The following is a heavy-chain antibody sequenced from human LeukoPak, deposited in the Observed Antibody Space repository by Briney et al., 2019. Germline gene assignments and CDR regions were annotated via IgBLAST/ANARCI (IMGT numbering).Heavy chain of an antibody. CDR3: AKWGDYDILTGYYVPDY. D-gene: IGHD3-9*01. CDR1: GFTFTNYA. Sequence: PGTSLRLSCVASGFTFTNYAMSRVRQAPGKGLEWVSAITGSDGTSHYADSVKGRFTISRDNSKNTLYLQVNSLRAEDTAVYYCAKWGDYDILTGYYVPDYWGQGTLVTVSS. CDR2: ITGSDGTS. V-gene: IGHV3-23*01. J-gene: IGHJ4*02.